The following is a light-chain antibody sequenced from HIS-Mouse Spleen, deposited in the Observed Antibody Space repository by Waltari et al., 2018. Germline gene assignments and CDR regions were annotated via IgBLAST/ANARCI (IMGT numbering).Light chain of an antibody. CDR3: CSYAGSSTFEV. CDR1: SSDVGSYNL. J-gene: IGLJ2*01. Sequence: QSALTQPASVSGSPGQSITIPCTGTSSDVGSYNLVAWYQQYPGKAPKLMIYEGSKRPSGVSNRFSGSKSGNTASLTISGLQAEDEADYYCCSYAGSSTFEVFGGGTKLTVL. CDR2: EGS. V-gene: IGLV2-23*03.